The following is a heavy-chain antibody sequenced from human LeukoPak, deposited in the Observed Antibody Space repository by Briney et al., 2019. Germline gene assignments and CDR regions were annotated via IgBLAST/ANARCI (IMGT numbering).Heavy chain of an antibody. CDR2: FYTGEST. CDR1: GFTFNNAW. V-gene: IGHV3-53*01. CDR3: ARDTDHYGMDV. J-gene: IGHJ6*02. Sequence: GGSLRLSCAASGFTFNNAWMSWVRQAPGKGLEWVSVFYTGESTHYAGSVKGRFTISRDTSKNTVYLQMNSLRVEDTAVYYCARDTDHYGMDVWGQGTTVIVSS. D-gene: IGHD4-11*01.